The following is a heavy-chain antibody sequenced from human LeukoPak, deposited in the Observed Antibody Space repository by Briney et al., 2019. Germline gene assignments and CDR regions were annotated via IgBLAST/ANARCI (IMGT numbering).Heavy chain of an antibody. CDR1: GGSFSGYY. CDR2: INHSGST. V-gene: IGHV4-34*01. J-gene: IGHJ4*02. D-gene: IGHD2-15*01. CDR3: ARYCSGGSCYPTAAFDY. Sequence: SETLSLTCAVYGGSFSGYYWSWIRQPPGKGLEWIGEINHSGSTNYNPSLKSRVTLSVDTSKNQFSLKLSSVTAADTAVYYCARYCSGGSCYPTAAFDYWGQGTLVTVSS.